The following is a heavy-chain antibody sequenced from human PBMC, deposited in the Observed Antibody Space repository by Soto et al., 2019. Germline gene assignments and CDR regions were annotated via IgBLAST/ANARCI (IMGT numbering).Heavy chain of an antibody. V-gene: IGHV1-46*03. J-gene: IGHJ6*03. CDR3: ARERRDCSGGSCYSGAYYYYMDV. D-gene: IGHD2-15*01. CDR2: INPSGSST. CDR1: GYTFTSYY. Sequence: VASVKVSCKASGYTFTSYYMHWVRQAPGQGLEWMGIINPSGSSTSYAQKFQGRVTMTRDTSTSTVYMELSSLRSEDTAVYYCARERRDCSGGSCYSGAYYYYMDVWGKGTTVTVSS.